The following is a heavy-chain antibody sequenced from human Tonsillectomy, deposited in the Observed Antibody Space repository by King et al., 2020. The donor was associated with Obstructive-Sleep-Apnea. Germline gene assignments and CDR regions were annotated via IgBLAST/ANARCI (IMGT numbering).Heavy chain of an antibody. CDR1: GGSISTSLFY. J-gene: IGHJ4*02. CDR2: IYYTWAT. Sequence: QLQESGPGLVKPSETLSLTCTVSGGSISTSLFYWAWIRQPPGKGLEGIGRIYYTWATYYNPSLKSRVTISIDTSKNQFSLNLNSLTAADTAVYYCARDNPMTAIDYWGQGTLVTVSS. CDR3: ARDNPMTAIDY. V-gene: IGHV4-39*07. D-gene: IGHD2-21*02.